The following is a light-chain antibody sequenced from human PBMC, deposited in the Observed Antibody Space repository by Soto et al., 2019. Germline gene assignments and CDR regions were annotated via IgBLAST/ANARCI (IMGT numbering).Light chain of an antibody. J-gene: IGKJ2*01. CDR2: DAS. CDR1: QSVSSY. V-gene: IGKV3-11*01. CDR3: QQYDNWPPYT. Sequence: EIVMTQSPATLSVSPGERATLSCRASQSVSSYLAWYQQKPGQAPRLLIYDASNRATGIPARFSGSGSGTDLTLTISSLEPEDFAVYYCQQYDNWPPYTFGQGTKWIS.